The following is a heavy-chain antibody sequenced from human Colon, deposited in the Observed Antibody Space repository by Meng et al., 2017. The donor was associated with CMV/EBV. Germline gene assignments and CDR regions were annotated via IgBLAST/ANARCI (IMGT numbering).Heavy chain of an antibody. Sequence: GESLKISCAASGFTFHDYVMHWVRQAPGKGLEWVAAVWYGGNTKYYADSVRGRFTISRDDSKNTLSLQMNSLRAEDTAVYYCARWAGDVYNARPFDYWGQGTLVTVSS. D-gene: IGHD5-24*01. J-gene: IGHJ4*02. CDR2: VWYGGNTK. CDR1: GFTFHDYV. V-gene: IGHV3-33*01. CDR3: ARWAGDVYNARPFDY.